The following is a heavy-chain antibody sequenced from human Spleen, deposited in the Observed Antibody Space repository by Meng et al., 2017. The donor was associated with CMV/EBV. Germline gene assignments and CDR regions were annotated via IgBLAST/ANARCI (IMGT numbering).Heavy chain of an antibody. Sequence: YYIYWVRQAPGQGLEWMGWINPNSGDTNYARSLQGRVTMTRDMSSSTAYMDLSRLTSDDTAMYYCARDLPGYKDQSGSYFPGGWLDPWGQGTLVTVSS. CDR2: INPNSGDT. D-gene: IGHD1-26*01. V-gene: IGHV1-2*02. CDR3: ARDLPGYKDQSGSYFPGGWLDP. J-gene: IGHJ5*02. CDR1: YY.